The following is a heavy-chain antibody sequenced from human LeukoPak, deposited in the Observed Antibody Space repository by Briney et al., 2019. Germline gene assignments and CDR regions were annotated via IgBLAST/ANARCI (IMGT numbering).Heavy chain of an antibody. CDR2: INSDGSST. D-gene: IGHD3-10*01. Sequence: GGSLRLSCAASGFTFSSYWMHWVRQAPGKGLVWVSRINSDGSSTSYADSVKGRFTISRDNAKNTLYLQMNSLRAEDTAVYYCARGILWFGELHDYWGLGTLVTVSS. J-gene: IGHJ4*02. CDR3: ARGILWFGELHDY. V-gene: IGHV3-74*01. CDR1: GFTFSSYW.